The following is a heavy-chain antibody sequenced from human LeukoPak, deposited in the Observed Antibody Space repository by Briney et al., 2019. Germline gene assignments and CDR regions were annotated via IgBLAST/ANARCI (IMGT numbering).Heavy chain of an antibody. CDR1: GFTFSSYA. V-gene: IGHV3-30*01. CDR2: ISYDGSNK. CDR3: ARGNFTNYYDSSGYSETFDY. D-gene: IGHD3-22*01. Sequence: PGGSLRLSCAASGFTFSSYAMHWVRQAPGKGLEWVAVISYDGSNKYYADSVKGRFTISRDNSKNTLYLQMNSLRAEDTALYYCARGNFTNYYDSSGYSETFDYWSQGTLVTVSS. J-gene: IGHJ4*02.